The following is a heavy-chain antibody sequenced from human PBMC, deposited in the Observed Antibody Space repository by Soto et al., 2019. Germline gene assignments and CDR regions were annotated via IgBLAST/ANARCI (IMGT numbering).Heavy chain of an antibody. J-gene: IGHJ4*02. CDR2: INHRGST. D-gene: IGHD1-26*01. CDR3: ARGAIVGATWSFDY. V-gene: IGHV4-34*01. Sequence: SETLSLTCAVYGGSFSGYYWSWIRQPPGKGLEWIGEINHRGSTNYNPSLTSRVTISVDTSKNQFSLKLSSVTAADTAVYYCARGAIVGATWSFDYWGQGTLVTVSS. CDR1: GGSFSGYY.